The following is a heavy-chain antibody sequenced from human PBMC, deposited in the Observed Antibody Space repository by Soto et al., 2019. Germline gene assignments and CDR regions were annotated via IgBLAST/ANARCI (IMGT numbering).Heavy chain of an antibody. J-gene: IGHJ4*02. Sequence: WASVKVSCKVSGYTLTELSMHWVRQAPGKGLEWMGRFEPEDGETIYAQKFQGRVTMTEDTSTDTAYMELSSLRSEDTAVYYCATDRSKNDGSVYGLFDYWGQGTLVTVSS. CDR3: ATDRSKNDGSVYGLFDY. D-gene: IGHD3-22*01. CDR1: GYTLTELS. V-gene: IGHV1-24*01. CDR2: FEPEDGET.